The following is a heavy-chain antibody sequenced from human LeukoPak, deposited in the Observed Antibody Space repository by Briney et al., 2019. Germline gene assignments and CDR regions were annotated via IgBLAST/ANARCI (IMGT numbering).Heavy chain of an antibody. CDR3: ARDPRIAAAGIFDY. CDR2: ISSSSSYI. D-gene: IGHD6-13*01. J-gene: IGHJ4*02. V-gene: IGHV3-21*01. CDR1: GFTFSSYS. Sequence: MSGGSLRLSCAASGFTFSSYSMNWVRQAPAKGLEWVSSISSSSSYIYYADSVKGRFTISRDNAKNSLYLQMNSLRAEYTAVYYCARDPRIAAAGIFDYWGQGTLVTVSS.